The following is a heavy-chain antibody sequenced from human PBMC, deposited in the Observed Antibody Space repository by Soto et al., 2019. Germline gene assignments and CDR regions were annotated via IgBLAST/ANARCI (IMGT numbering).Heavy chain of an antibody. Sequence: ASVTVSCKASGYTFTSYDINGLLQATWQLFEWMGWINAGNCKAKYSQKFQDRVTITRDTSATTAYMELSSLTSEDTAVYYCARAGDDCSTTSCYMIDYWGQGTLVTVSS. CDR3: ARAGDDCSTTSCYMIDY. CDR2: INAGNCKA. V-gene: IGHV1-3*01. D-gene: IGHD2-2*02. CDR1: GYTFTSYD. J-gene: IGHJ4*02.